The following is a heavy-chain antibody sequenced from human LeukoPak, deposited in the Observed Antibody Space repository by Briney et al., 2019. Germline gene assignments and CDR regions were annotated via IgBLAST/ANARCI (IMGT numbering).Heavy chain of an antibody. J-gene: IGHJ6*02. V-gene: IGHV4-59*02. CDR2: IYYSGST. CDR1: GGSVSFYY. CDR3: ARDARGSSYMDV. D-gene: IGHD3-10*01. Sequence: PSETLSLTCTVSGGSVSFYYWSWIRQPPGKGLEWIGYIYYSGSTNYNPSLKSRVTISVDTSKNQFSLKVSSVTAADTAVYYCARDARGSSYMDVWGQGTTVTVSS.